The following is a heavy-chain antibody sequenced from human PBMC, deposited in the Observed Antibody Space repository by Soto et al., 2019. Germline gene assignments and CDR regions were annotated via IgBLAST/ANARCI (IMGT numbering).Heavy chain of an antibody. CDR3: ACIRGACGY. V-gene: IGHV3-72*01. Sequence: EVQLVESGGGLVQPGGSLRLSCAASGFTFSDHFMDWVRQAPGKGLEWVCRIKDKTHNYGTQYAPSAEGRFSISRDDYTTSVYLPLNRLKPGVTAVYFGACIRGACGYWGPGNLVTVSS. CDR2: IKDKTHNYGT. CDR1: GFTFSDHF. D-gene: IGHD2-8*01. J-gene: IGHJ4*02.